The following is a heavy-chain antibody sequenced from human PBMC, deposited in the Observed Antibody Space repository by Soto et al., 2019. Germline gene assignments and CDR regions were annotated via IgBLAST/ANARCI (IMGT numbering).Heavy chain of an antibody. CDR3: ARDPPLGYGHSLFDY. Sequence: QVQLVRSGAEVKKPGASVKVSCKASGYTFTSYGISWVRQAPGQGLEWMGWISAYHGNTNYAQKLQGRVTMTTDTSTSTAYMELTGLRSDDTAVYYCARDPPLGYGHSLFDYWGQGTLVTVSS. CDR2: ISAYHGNT. J-gene: IGHJ4*02. V-gene: IGHV1-18*04. D-gene: IGHD5-18*01. CDR1: GYTFTSYG.